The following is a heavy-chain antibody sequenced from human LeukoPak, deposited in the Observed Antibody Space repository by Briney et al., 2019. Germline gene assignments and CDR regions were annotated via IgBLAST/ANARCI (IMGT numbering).Heavy chain of an antibody. CDR2: ISYDGSNK. J-gene: IGHJ6*02. Sequence: GGSLRLSCAASGFTFSSYGMHWVRQAPGKGLEWVAVISYDGSNKYYADSVKGRFTISRDNSKNTLYLQMNSLRAEDTAVYYCARDGDPRPDYYYYYGMDVWGQGTTVTVSS. V-gene: IGHV3-30*03. CDR3: ARDGDPRPDYYYYYGMDV. D-gene: IGHD2-21*01. CDR1: GFTFSSYG.